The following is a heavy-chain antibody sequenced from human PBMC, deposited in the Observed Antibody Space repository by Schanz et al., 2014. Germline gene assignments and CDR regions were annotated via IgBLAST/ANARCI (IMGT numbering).Heavy chain of an antibody. J-gene: IGHJ4*02. CDR2: INPNTGGT. CDR3: ARDRGYSRSSGGSDY. D-gene: IGHD6-6*01. V-gene: IGHV1-2*06. Sequence: QVHLVQSESELKNPGASVKVSCKTSGYSFSTYAMNWVRQAPGQGLEWMGRINPNTGGTNFAQKFQGRVTMTRDTSITTAYMDLSGLTSDDTAVYYCARDRGYSRSSGGSDYWGQGTLVTVSS. CDR1: GYSFSTYA.